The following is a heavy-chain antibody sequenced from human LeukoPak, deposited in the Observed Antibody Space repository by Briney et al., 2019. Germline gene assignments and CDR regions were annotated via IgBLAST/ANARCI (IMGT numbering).Heavy chain of an antibody. CDR2: FDPEDGET. CDR3: ATLHGYSSGWYTFGYYYGMDV. V-gene: IGHV1-24*01. D-gene: IGHD6-19*01. J-gene: IGHJ6*02. CDR1: GYTLTELS. Sequence: ASVKVSCKVSGYTLTELSTHWVRQAPGKGLEWMGGFDPEDGETIYAQKFQGRVTMTEDTSTDTAYMELSSLRSEDTAVYYCATLHGYSSGWYTFGYYYGMDVWGQGTTVTVSS.